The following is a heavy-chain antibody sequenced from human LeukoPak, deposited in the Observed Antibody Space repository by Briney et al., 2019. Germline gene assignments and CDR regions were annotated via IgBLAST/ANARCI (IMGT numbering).Heavy chain of an antibody. Sequence: SATLSLTCTVAGYSISSGYYWGWIRQPPGKGREGIVSIFHSGTTYYNPSLKSRVTISVDTSKNQFSLRLSSVTAADTAVYFCAKPIASAGTNSCYYMDVWGTGTTVTVSS. D-gene: IGHD6-13*01. J-gene: IGHJ6*03. V-gene: IGHV4-38-2*02. CDR3: AKPIASAGTNSCYYMDV. CDR1: GYSISSGYY. CDR2: IFHSGTT.